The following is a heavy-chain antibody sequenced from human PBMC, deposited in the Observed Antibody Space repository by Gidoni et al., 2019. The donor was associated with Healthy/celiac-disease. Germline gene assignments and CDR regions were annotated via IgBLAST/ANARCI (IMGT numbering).Heavy chain of an antibody. J-gene: IGHJ4*02. Sequence: EVQLVESGGGLIQPGGSLRLSCAASGFTVSSNYMSWVRQAPGKGLEWVSVIYSSGSTYYADSVKGRFTISRDNSKNTLYLQMNSLRAEDTAVYYCARVNSGSYSSWDYWGQGTLVTVSS. V-gene: IGHV3-53*01. CDR2: IYSSGST. D-gene: IGHD1-26*01. CDR1: GFTVSSNY. CDR3: ARVNSGSYSSWDY.